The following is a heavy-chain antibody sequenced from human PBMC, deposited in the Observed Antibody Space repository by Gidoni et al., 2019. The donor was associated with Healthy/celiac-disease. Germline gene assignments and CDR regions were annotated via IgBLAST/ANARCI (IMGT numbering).Heavy chain of an antibody. D-gene: IGHD3-3*01. J-gene: IGHJ5*02. Sequence: QVQLVESGGGVVQPGRSLRLSCAASGFTFSSYAIHWVRQAPGKGLELVAVISYDGSNKYYADSVKGRFTISRDNSKNTLYLQMNSLRAEDTAVYYCASPPPYDFWSGYYKWKYNWFDPWGQGTLVTVSS. CDR3: ASPPPYDFWSGYYKWKYNWFDP. CDR1: GFTFSSYA. CDR2: ISYDGSNK. V-gene: IGHV3-30-3*01.